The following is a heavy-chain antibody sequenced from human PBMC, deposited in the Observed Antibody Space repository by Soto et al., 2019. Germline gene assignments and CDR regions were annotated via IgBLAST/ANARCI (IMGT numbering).Heavy chain of an antibody. V-gene: IGHV3-30*18. CDR1: GFTFSSYV. CDR3: AKDLHIYGVNPDGSS. Sequence: GGSLRRSFAASGFTFSSYVMHWVRQAPCKVRDLVAVISYDGINKYYAYSVKGLFTISRDNSTNTLYLQMNSLRAEDTAVYYCAKDLHIYGVNPDGSSWGHGTLVTVSS. J-gene: IGHJ5*01. CDR2: ISYDGINK. D-gene: IGHD4-17*01.